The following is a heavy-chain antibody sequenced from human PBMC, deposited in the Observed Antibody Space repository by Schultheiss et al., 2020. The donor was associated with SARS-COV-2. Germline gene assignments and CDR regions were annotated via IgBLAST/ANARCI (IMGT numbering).Heavy chain of an antibody. Sequence: GESLKISCAASGFTFSSYSMNWVRQAPGKGLEWVAVISYDGSNKYYADSVKGRFTISRDNSKNTLYLQMSSLRAEDTAVYYCWGGSERDGYNSYFDYWGQGTLVTVSS. V-gene: IGHV3-30*03. CDR1: GFTFSSYS. J-gene: IGHJ4*02. CDR3: WGGSERDGYNSYFDY. CDR2: ISYDGSNK. D-gene: IGHD5-24*01.